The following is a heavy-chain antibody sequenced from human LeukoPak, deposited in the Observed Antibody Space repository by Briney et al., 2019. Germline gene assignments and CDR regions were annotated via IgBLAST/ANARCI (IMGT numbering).Heavy chain of an antibody. D-gene: IGHD2-2*01. Sequence: PGGSLRLSCAASGFTVSSNYMSWVRQAPGKGLEWVSVIYSVGSTYYADSVKGRFTISRDNSKNMLYLQMNSLRAEDTAVYYCASKSSPTGGYWGQGTLIIVSS. V-gene: IGHV3-53*01. CDR1: GFTVSSNY. CDR3: ASKSSPTGGY. J-gene: IGHJ4*02. CDR2: IYSVGST.